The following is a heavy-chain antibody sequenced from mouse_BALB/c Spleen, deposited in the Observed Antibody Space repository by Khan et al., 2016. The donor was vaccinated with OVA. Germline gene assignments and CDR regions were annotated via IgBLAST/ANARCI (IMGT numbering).Heavy chain of an antibody. CDR3: ARRNYLGYTVDY. Sequence: QVQLQQSGAELARPGASVKLSCKASGYTFTDYYINWVKQRTGQGLEWIGEISPGSGDTYYNEKFKGKATLTADKSSTTAYMQLSSLTSEASAVYFCARRNYLGYTVDYGGQGTLVTVSA. CDR1: GYTFTDYY. J-gene: IGHJ3*01. CDR2: ISPGSGDT. V-gene: IGHV1-77*01. D-gene: IGHD1-2*01.